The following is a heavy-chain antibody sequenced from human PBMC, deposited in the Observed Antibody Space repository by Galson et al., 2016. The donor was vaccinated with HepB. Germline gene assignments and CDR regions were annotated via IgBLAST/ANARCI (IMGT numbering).Heavy chain of an antibody. CDR1: GGTFSAYV. CDR3: AILGYTYGSDF. CDR2: IIPIFGKT. J-gene: IGHJ4*02. Sequence: SVKVSCKVSGGTFSAYVISWVRQAPRQGLEWMGAIIPIFGKTHYAQQFQGRVTITADESTSTAYMELRSLKSDDTAVYNCAILGYTYGSDFWGQGTLVTVSS. V-gene: IGHV1-69*13. D-gene: IGHD5-18*01.